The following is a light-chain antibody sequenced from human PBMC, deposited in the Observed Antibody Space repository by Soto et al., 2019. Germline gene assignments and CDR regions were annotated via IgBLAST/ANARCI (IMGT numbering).Light chain of an antibody. V-gene: IGLV2-14*01. CDR1: SSDVGGYNY. CDR2: EVS. Sequence: QSALTQPASVSGSPGQSITISCTGTSSDVGGYNYVSWYQQHPGKAPELMIYEVSNRPSGVSNRFSGSKSGNTASLTISGLQAEDEADYYCSSYTSSSTYVFGPGTKVTVL. CDR3: SSYTSSSTYV. J-gene: IGLJ1*01.